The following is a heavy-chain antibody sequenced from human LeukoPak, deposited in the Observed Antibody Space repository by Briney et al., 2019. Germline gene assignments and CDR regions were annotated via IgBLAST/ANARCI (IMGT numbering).Heavy chain of an antibody. V-gene: IGHV4-59*01. D-gene: IGHD7-27*01. CDR2: VYYTGST. CDR1: GDFITAYY. J-gene: IGHJ4*02. Sequence: PSETLSLTCTVSGDFITAYYWSWIRQPPGRGLEWIGYVYYTGSTEYNPSLRSRVTISLDLSKHQFSLNLTSVTAADTAVYHCASNTGTVFDYWGQGALVTVSS. CDR3: ASNTGTVFDY.